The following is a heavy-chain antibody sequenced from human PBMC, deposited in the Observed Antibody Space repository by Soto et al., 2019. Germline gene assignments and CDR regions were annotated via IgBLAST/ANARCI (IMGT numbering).Heavy chain of an antibody. D-gene: IGHD3-10*01. CDR3: AGREYYGSGLITRFDP. CDR2: IIPIFGTA. J-gene: IGHJ5*02. Sequence: QVQLVQSGAEVKKPGSSVKVSCKASGGTFSSYAISWVRQAPGQGLEWMGGIIPIFGTANYAQKFQGRVTIPADESTSTAYMELSSLRSEDTAVYYCAGREYYGSGLITRFDPWGQGTLVTVSS. V-gene: IGHV1-69*12. CDR1: GGTFSSYA.